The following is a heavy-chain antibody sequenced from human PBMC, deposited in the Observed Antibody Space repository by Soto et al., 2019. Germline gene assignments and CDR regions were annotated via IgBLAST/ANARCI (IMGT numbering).Heavy chain of an antibody. Sequence: GGSLRLSCAASGFTFSSYWMSWVRQAPGKGLEWVANIKQDGSAKYYADSVKGRFTISRDNAKNSLHLQMNSLRAEDTAVYYCARGYTVFGEVTRYHVDYWGQGIKVTVSS. V-gene: IGHV3-7*01. CDR2: IKQDGSAK. CDR1: GFTFSSYW. D-gene: IGHD3-3*01. CDR3: ARGYTVFGEVTRYHVDY. J-gene: IGHJ4*02.